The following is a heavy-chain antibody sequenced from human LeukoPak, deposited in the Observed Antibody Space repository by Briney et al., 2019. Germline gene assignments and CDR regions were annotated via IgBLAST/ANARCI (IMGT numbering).Heavy chain of an antibody. J-gene: IGHJ4*02. Sequence: ASVKVSCKASGYTFTGYYMHWVRQAPGQGLEWMGWINPNSGGTNYAQKFQGRVTMTRDTSISTAYMELSRLRSDDTAVYYCARVHIYGSGSYYNPIAYPVPDYWGQGTLVAVSS. V-gene: IGHV1-2*02. CDR2: INPNSGGT. CDR3: ARVHIYGSGSYYNPIAYPVPDY. CDR1: GYTFTGYY. D-gene: IGHD3-10*01.